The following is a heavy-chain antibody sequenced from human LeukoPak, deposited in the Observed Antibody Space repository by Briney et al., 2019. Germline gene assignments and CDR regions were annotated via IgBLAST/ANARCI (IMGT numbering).Heavy chain of an antibody. J-gene: IGHJ5*02. CDR2: INPNSGGT. CDR1: GYYFSDYY. CDR3: ARADRLDGGPYLIGP. V-gene: IGHV1-2*02. D-gene: IGHD2-21*01. Sequence: ASVKVSCKTSGYYFSDYYMHWVRQAPGQGLEWMGWINPNSGGTSSAQKFQGRVTMTRDTSITTVYMEVNWLTSDDTAIYYCARADRLDGGPYLIGPWGQGTLVTLSS.